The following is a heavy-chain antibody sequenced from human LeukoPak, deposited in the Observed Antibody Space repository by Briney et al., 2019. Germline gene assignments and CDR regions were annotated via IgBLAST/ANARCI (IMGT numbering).Heavy chain of an antibody. D-gene: IGHD3-22*01. V-gene: IGHV3-7*01. CDR2: MKEDGSEK. CDR3: ARDNGYYYAAY. J-gene: IGHJ1*01. CDR1: GFIFSRYL. Sequence: GGSLRHSCAASGFIFSRYLMSWVRQAPGKGLEWVANMKEDGSEKAYVDSVKGRFTISRDNAKNALYPQMTSLRAEDTAVDHCARDNGYYYAAYWGQGTLVTVSS.